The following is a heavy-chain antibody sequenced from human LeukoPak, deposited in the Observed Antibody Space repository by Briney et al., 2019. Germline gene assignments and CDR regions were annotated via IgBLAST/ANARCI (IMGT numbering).Heavy chain of an antibody. CDR2: ISGSGGST. D-gene: IGHD6-6*01. V-gene: IGHV3-23*01. J-gene: IGHJ4*02. CDR1: GFTFSSYA. CDR3: ASGSAQQLVAGPPSN. Sequence: GGSLRLSCAASGFTFSSYAMSWVRQAPGKGLEWVSAISGSGGSTYYADSVKGRFTISRDNSKNTLYLQMNSLRAEDTAVYYCASGSAQQLVAGPPSNWGQGTLVTVSS.